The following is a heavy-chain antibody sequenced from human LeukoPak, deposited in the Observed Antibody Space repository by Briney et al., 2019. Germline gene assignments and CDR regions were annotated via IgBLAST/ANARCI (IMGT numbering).Heavy chain of an antibody. CDR3: ARSDYGDFGYMDV. CDR1: GGSISSSSYY. D-gene: IGHD4-17*01. Sequence: PSETLSLTCTVSGGSISSSSYYWGWIRQPPGKGLEWIGSIYYSGSTYYNPSLKSRVTMSVDTSKNQFSLKLSSVTAADTAVYYCARSDYGDFGYMDVWGKGTTVTISS. V-gene: IGHV4-39*07. J-gene: IGHJ6*03. CDR2: IYYSGST.